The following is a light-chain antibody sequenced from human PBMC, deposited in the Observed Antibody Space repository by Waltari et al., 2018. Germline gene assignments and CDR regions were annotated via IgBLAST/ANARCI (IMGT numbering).Light chain of an antibody. CDR3: QQLNSYPLG. CDR1: QGISSY. J-gene: IGKJ1*01. CDR2: AAS. V-gene: IGKV1-9*01. Sequence: DIQLTQSPSFLSASVGDRVTITCRASQGISSYLAWYQQKPGKAPKLLIYAASTLQSGVPSRFSGSGSGTEFTLTISSLQPEDFATYYCQQLNSYPLGFGQGTKVEIK.